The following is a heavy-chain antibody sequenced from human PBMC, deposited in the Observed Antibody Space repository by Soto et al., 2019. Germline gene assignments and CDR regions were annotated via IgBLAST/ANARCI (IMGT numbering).Heavy chain of an antibody. CDR3: AREREAALRRGSYGIDV. Sequence: ASVKVSCKASGYTFTGYYMHWVRQAPGQGLEWMGWINPNSGGTNYAQKFQGWVTMTRDTSISTAYMELSRLRSDDTAVYYCAREREAALRRGSYGIDVWGQGTTVTVSS. V-gene: IGHV1-2*04. CDR1: GYTFTGYY. J-gene: IGHJ6*02. CDR2: INPNSGGT. D-gene: IGHD6-6*01.